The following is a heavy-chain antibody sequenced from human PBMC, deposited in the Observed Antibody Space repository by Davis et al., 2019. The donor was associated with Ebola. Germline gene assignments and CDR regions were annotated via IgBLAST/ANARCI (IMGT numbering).Heavy chain of an antibody. D-gene: IGHD3-22*01. V-gene: IGHV3-48*01. CDR1: GFTFSSYS. J-gene: IGHJ6*02. Sequence: GESLKISCAASGFTFSSYSMNWVRQAPGKGLEWVSYISSSSSTIYYADSVKGRFTISRDNAKNSLYLQMNSLKTEDTAVYYCTSRYYYDSSGYYHYYYGMDVWGQGTTVTVSS. CDR2: ISSSSSTI. CDR3: TSRYYYDSSGYYHYYYGMDV.